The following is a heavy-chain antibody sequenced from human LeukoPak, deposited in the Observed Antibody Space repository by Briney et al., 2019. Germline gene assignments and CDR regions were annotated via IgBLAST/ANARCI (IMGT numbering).Heavy chain of an antibody. Sequence: PGGSLRLSCKASGFTFTNAWMNWVRQAPGKGLEWVSAISGSGGSTYYADSVKGRFTISRDNSKNTLYLQMNSLRAEDTAVYYCAKPRGPLDYWGQGTLVTVSS. CDR3: AKPRGPLDY. CDR1: GFTFTNAW. J-gene: IGHJ4*02. CDR2: ISGSGGST. V-gene: IGHV3-23*01. D-gene: IGHD3-10*01.